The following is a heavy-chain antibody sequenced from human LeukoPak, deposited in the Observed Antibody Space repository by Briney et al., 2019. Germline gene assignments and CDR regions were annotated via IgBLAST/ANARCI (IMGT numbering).Heavy chain of an antibody. Sequence: GGSLRLSCAASGFTFSSYSMNWVRQAPGKGLEWVSSISSSSSYIYYADSVKGRFTISRDNAKNSLYLQTNSLRAEDTAVYYCARDGGSYYKQAYYYYYMDVWGKGTTVTVSS. D-gene: IGHD2-15*01. CDR3: ARDGGSYYKQAYYYYYMDV. J-gene: IGHJ6*03. V-gene: IGHV3-21*01. CDR2: ISSSSSYI. CDR1: GFTFSSYS.